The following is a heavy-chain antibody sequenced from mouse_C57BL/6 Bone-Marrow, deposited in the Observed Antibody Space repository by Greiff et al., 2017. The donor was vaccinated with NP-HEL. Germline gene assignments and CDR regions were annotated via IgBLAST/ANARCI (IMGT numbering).Heavy chain of an antibody. CDR3: ARRAT. CDR1: GYTFTSYW. V-gene: IGHV1-59*01. CDR2: IDPSDSYT. D-gene: IGHD3-1*01. Sequence: QVQLQQPGAELVRPGTSVKLSCKASGYTFTSYWMHWVKQRPGQGLEWIGVIDPSDSYTNYNQKFKGKATLTVDKSSSTAYMQLISLTSEDSAIYYCARRATWGQGTRVTVTA. J-gene: IGHJ3*01.